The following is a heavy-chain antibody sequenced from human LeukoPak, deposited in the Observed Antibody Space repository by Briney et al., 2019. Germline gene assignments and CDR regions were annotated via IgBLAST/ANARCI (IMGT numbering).Heavy chain of an antibody. V-gene: IGHV3-23*01. CDR1: GFTFSSYA. CDR2: INDSGDST. Sequence: GGSLRLSCAASGFTFSSYAMSWVRQAPGKGLEWVSSINDSGDSTYYADSVKGRFTISRDNSKNTLYLLMNNLRAEDTATFYCATAYCSSTSCPTWGQGTLVTVSS. D-gene: IGHD2-2*01. CDR3: ATAYCSSTSCPT. J-gene: IGHJ5*02.